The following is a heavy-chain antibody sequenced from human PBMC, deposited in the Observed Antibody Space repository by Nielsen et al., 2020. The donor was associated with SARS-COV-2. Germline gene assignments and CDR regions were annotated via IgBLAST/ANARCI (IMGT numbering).Heavy chain of an antibody. CDR2: IKQDGSEK. Sequence: SCKVSGYTLTELSMHWVRQAPGKGLEWVANIKQDGSEKYYVDSVKGRFTISRDNAKNSLYLQMNSLRAEDTAVYYCARDLDTDWRLDYYYYYGMDVWGQGTTVTVSS. V-gene: IGHV3-7*05. D-gene: IGHD3/OR15-3a*01. CDR3: ARDLDTDWRLDYYYYYGMDV. J-gene: IGHJ6*02. CDR1: GYTLTELS.